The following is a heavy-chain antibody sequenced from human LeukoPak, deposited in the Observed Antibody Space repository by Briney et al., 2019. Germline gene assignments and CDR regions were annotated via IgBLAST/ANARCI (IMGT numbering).Heavy chain of an antibody. D-gene: IGHD2-2*01. V-gene: IGHV3-7*01. CDR1: GFTFSSYW. CDR3: ARRGRYCSTTSCYGLGP. Sequence: GGSLRLSCAASGFTFSSYWMSWVRQAPGKGLEWVANIKQDGSEKSYVDSVKGLFTISRDNAKNSLYLQMDSLRAENTAVYYWARRGRYCSTTSCYGLGPWGQGTLVTVSS. CDR2: IKQDGSEK. J-gene: IGHJ5*02.